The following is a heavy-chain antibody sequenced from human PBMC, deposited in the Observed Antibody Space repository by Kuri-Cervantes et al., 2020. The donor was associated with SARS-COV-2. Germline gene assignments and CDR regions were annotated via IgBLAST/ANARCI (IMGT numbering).Heavy chain of an antibody. CDR1: GFTFSSYG. V-gene: IGHV3-30*03. D-gene: IGHD5-24*01. CDR3: ASRGVMVEMATEADLYY. Sequence: GESLKISCAASGFTFSSYGMHWVRQAPGKGLEWVAVISYDGSNKYYADSVKGRFTISRDNSKNTLYLQMNSLRAEDTAVYYRASRGVMVEMATEADLYYWGQGTLVTVSS. J-gene: IGHJ4*02. CDR2: ISYDGSNK.